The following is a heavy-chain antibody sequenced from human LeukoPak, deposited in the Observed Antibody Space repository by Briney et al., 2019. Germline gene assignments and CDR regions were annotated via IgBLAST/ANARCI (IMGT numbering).Heavy chain of an antibody. Sequence: SGTLSLTCAVSGDSISSSNWWSWVRQSPGKGLEWIGEIYHSGSTNYNPSLKSRVTISVDKPKNQFSLKLSSVTAADTAVFYCARVTTISGPDYWGQGTLVTVSS. CDR2: IYHSGST. J-gene: IGHJ4*02. CDR1: GDSISSSNW. CDR3: ARVTTISGPDY. D-gene: IGHD3-3*01. V-gene: IGHV4-4*02.